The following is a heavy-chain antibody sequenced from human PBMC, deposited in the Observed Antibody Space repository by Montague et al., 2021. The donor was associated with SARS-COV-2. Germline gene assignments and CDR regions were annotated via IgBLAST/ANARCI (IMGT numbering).Heavy chain of an antibody. Sequence: SETLSLTCAVYGGSFSGYYCSWIRQPPGKGLEWIGEINHSGSTNXNPSLKSRVTISVDTSKNQFSLKLSSVTAADTAVYYCARAPRITMIVVVITDIWFDPWGQGTLVTVSS. CDR2: INHSGST. CDR3: ARAPRITMIVVVITDIWFDP. J-gene: IGHJ5*02. CDR1: GGSFSGYY. D-gene: IGHD3-22*01. V-gene: IGHV4-34*01.